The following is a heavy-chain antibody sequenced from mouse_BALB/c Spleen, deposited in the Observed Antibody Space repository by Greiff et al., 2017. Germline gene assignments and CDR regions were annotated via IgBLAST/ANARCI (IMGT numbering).Heavy chain of an antibody. Sequence: VHVKQSGAELVKPGASVKLSCTASGFNIKDTYMHWVKQRPEQGLEWIGRIDPANGNTKYDPKFQGKATITADTSSNTAYLQLSSLTSEDTAVDYCARSPIYWYFDVWGAGTTVTVSS. CDR2: IDPANGNT. D-gene: IGHD6-5*01. V-gene: IGHV14-3*02. J-gene: IGHJ1*01. CDR1: GFNIKDTY. CDR3: ARSPIYWYFDV.